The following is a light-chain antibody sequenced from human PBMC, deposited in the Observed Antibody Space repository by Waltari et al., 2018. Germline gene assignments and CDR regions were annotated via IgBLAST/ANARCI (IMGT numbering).Light chain of an antibody. Sequence: QSALTQPASVSGSPGQSITISCTGTSRYVGGYNYAPWYQQHPGKAPKLMIYEVSNRPSGVSNRFSGSKSGNTASLTISGLQAEDEADYYCSSYTSSSTWVFGGGTKLTVL. CDR2: EVS. CDR1: SRYVGGYNY. CDR3: SSYTSSSTWV. J-gene: IGLJ3*02. V-gene: IGLV2-14*01.